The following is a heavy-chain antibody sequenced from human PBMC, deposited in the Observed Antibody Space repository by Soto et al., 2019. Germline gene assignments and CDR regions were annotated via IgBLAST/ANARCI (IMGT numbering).Heavy chain of an antibody. V-gene: IGHV3-30*18. D-gene: IGHD1-26*01. CDR2: ISYDGSNK. CDR1: GFTFSSYG. J-gene: IGHJ1*01. Sequence: QVQLVESGGGVVQPGRSLRLSCAASGFTFSSYGMHWVRQAPGKGLEWVAVISYDGSNKYYADSVKGRFTISRDNSKNPLYLQMNSLRAEDTAVYYCAKWDAPNCGSPGYFQHWGQGTLVTVSS. CDR3: AKWDAPNCGSPGYFQH.